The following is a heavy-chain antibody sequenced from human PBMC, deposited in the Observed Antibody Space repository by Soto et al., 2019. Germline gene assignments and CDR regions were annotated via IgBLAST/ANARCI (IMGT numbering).Heavy chain of an antibody. V-gene: IGHV4-34*01. D-gene: IGHD2-2*01. Sequence: QVQLHQWGAGLLKPSETLSLSCAVYGGSFSGYYWTRIRQPPGKGLEWIGEINHSESTNYNPSLKSRVTISVDTSKNQFSLKLSSVTAADTAVYYCARGDIVVVPAAQGYYYYMDAWGKGTPVTVSS. CDR2: INHSEST. CDR3: ARGDIVVVPAAQGYYYYMDA. J-gene: IGHJ6*03. CDR1: GGSFSGYY.